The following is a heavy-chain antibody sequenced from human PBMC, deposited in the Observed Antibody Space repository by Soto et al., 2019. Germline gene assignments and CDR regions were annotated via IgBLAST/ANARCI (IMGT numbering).Heavy chain of an antibody. CDR1: GGFVSSSSYS. J-gene: IGHJ6*02. D-gene: IGHD2-2*03. CDR3: ARLNGYCISTNCHGYYGMDV. Sequence: QLQVQESGPGLVKPSETLSLTCSVSGGFVSSSSYSWGWIRQSPGKGLEWIVTMYSSENTYYNPSLLSRVTISVDTSKNEFSLRLSSVTAADTAVYYCARLNGYCISTNCHGYYGMDVWGQGTTVTVSS. CDR2: MYSSENT. V-gene: IGHV4-39*01.